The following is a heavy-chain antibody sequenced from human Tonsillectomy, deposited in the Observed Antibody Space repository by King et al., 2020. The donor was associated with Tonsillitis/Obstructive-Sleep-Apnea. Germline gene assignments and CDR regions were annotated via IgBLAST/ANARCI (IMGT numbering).Heavy chain of an antibody. CDR3: ASLDLLAGRPRRCNYYYSMHV. CDR2: ISSSGSII. J-gene: IGHJ6*03. Sequence: VQLVESGGGSVKPGGSLRLSCAASGFTFSDYYMSWIRQAPGKGLEWVSKISSSGSIIYYADSVKGRFTISRDNAKKSLYLQISSLRADDTAVYYCASLDLLAGRPRRCNYYYSMHVCGKATTITV. CDR1: GFTFSDYY. V-gene: IGHV3-11*01. D-gene: IGHD6-6*01.